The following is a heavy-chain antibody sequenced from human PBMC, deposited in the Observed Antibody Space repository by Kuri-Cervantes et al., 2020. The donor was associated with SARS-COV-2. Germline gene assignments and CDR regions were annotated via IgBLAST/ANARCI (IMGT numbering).Heavy chain of an antibody. CDR1: GFSFSNYD. Sequence: GGSLRLSCATSGFSFSNYDMSWIRQVPGKGLEFVTSYTDTGHNFYADAVKGRFFISRDNSRKTLDLVMNSLSVEDTAVYYCARGRRHVAAPNPWAWWPKKKYDYFGMDVWGQGLMVTVSS. CDR3: ARGRRHVAAPNPWAWWPKKKYDYFGMDV. CDR2: YTDTGHN. V-gene: IGHV3-23*01. J-gene: IGHJ6*02. D-gene: IGHD5-12*01.